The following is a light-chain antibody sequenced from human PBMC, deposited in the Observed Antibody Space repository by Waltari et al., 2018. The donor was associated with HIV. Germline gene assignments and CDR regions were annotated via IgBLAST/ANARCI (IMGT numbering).Light chain of an antibody. CDR1: SSNIGSNY. J-gene: IGLJ3*02. V-gene: IGLV1-47*01. CDR2: RNN. Sequence: QSVLTQPPSTSGTPGQRVTISCFGSSSNIGSNYVYWYPQLPGTAPKLLIYRNNQRPSGVPDRFSGSKSGTSASLAISGLRSEDEGDYSCAAWDDTRGGLWVFGGGTKVTVL. CDR3: AAWDDTRGGLWV.